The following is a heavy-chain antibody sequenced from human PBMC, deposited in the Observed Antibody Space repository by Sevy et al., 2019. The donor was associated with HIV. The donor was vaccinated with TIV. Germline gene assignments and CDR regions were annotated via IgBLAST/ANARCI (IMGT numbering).Heavy chain of an antibody. CDR2: ISGSGFST. Sequence: GGSLRLSCAASGFTLSRTGMIWVRQAPGKGLEWVSGISGSGFSTNYADSVKGRFTISRDNSKNTLYQQMNSLRGEDTAVYYCAKDPDDTYDYGEHSDYWGQGTLVTVSS. V-gene: IGHV3-23*01. D-gene: IGHD4-17*01. CDR1: GFTLSRTG. J-gene: IGHJ4*02. CDR3: AKDPDDTYDYGEHSDY.